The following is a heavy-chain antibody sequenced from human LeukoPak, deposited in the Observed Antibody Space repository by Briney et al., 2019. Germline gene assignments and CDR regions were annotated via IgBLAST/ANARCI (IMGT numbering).Heavy chain of an antibody. CDR2: IYSGGST. CDR1: GFTVSSNY. D-gene: IGHD3-16*01. V-gene: IGHV3-66*01. CDR3: ARDQEGDPGGAFDI. J-gene: IGHJ3*02. Sequence: PGGSLRLSCAASGFTVSSNYMSWVRQAPGKGLEWVSVIYSGGSTYYADSVKGRFTISRDNSKNTLYLQMNSLRAEDTAVYYCARDQEGDPGGAFDIWGQGTWSPSLQ.